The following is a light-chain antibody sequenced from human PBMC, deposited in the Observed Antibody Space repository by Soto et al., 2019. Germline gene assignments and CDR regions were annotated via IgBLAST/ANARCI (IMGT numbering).Light chain of an antibody. CDR2: EVS. V-gene: IGKV2D-29*02. J-gene: IGKJ5*01. CDR1: QSLLHITGETF. Sequence: DDVMTQHQLSLSVAPGQPASISCKSSQSLLHITGETFLFWYLQKPGQSPQLLIYEVSTRVSGVPDRFSGSGSGTDFTLEISRVETDDVGIYYCMQSTQRPPTFGQGTRLE. CDR3: MQSTQRPPT.